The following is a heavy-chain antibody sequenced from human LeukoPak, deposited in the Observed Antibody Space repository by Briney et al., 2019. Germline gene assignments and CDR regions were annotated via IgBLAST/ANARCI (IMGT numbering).Heavy chain of an antibody. V-gene: IGHV4-59*01. CDR1: GGSISTYY. CDR2: VDHRGST. Sequence: SETLSLTCTVSGGSISTYYWNWIRQPPGKGLEWIGYVDHRGSTEYNPSLRSRVTMSVDMSKNSFSLELSAGTAADTAVYYCARGSANYSFERSKRVPWGFDYWGQGSLVIVSS. D-gene: IGHD4/OR15-4a*01. CDR3: ARGSANYSFERSKRVPWGFDY. J-gene: IGHJ4*02.